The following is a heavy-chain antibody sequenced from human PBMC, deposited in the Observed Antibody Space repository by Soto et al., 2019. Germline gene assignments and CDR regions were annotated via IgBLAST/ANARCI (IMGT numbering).Heavy chain of an antibody. Sequence: GASLKISCKGSGYTFTNYWIGWVRKMPGKGLEWMGIIYPGDSDTRYSPSFQGQVTISADKSTSTAYLQWSSLKASDTAMYYCARHLGYCSTTSCYGAFEIWGQGTMVTVSS. CDR3: ARHLGYCSTTSCYGAFEI. V-gene: IGHV5-51*01. CDR1: GYTFTNYW. J-gene: IGHJ3*02. CDR2: IYPGDSDT. D-gene: IGHD2-2*01.